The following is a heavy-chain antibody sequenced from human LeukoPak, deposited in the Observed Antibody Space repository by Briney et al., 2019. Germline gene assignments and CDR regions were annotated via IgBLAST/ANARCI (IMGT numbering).Heavy chain of an antibody. CDR1: GFTVSSNY. CDR3: ARETYYYGSGSYYHWFDP. V-gene: IGHV3-53*01. CDR2: IYSGGST. Sequence: PGGSLRLSCAASGFTVSSNYMSWVRQAPGKGLEWVSVIYSGGSTYYADSVKGRFTISRDNSKNTLYLQMKSLRAEDTAVYYCARETYYYGSGSYYHWFDPWGQGTLVTVSS. D-gene: IGHD3-10*01. J-gene: IGHJ5*02.